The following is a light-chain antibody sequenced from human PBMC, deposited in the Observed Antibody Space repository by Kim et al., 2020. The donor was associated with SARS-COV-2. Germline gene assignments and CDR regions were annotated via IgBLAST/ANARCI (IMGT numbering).Light chain of an antibody. CDR1: NSNIGSGY. V-gene: IGLV1-47*01. CDR2: AND. J-gene: IGLJ3*02. CDR3: AAWDDGLNRPV. Sequence: QSVLTQPPSASETPGQRVTISCSGDNSNIGSGYVYWYQQLPGTAPKLLILANDQRPSGVPDRFSGSKSGTSASLAISGLRSEDEGNYYCAAWDDGLNRPVFGGGTQLTVL.